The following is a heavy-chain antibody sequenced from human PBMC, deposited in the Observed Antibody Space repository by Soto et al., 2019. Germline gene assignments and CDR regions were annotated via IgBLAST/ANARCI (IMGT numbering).Heavy chain of an antibody. CDR2: IWYDGSYE. J-gene: IGHJ4*02. Sequence: GGSLRLSCAASGFTFSSYGMHWVRQAPGKGLEWVAGIWYDGSYEYYTDSVRGRFSISRDNSKNTLYLQMNSLRAGDTAVYYCARSSSSSSSYFDYWGQGTLVTVSS. V-gene: IGHV3-33*01. CDR1: GFTFSSYG. D-gene: IGHD2-2*01. CDR3: ARSSSSSSSYFDY.